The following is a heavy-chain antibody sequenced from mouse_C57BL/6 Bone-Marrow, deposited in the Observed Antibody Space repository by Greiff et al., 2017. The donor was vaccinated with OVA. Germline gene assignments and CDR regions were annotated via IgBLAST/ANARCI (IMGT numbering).Heavy chain of an antibody. J-gene: IGHJ4*01. CDR3: ARQVNYYGSSHYYYAMDY. Sequence: EVKVIESGGGLVQPGGSLKLSCAASGIDFSRYWMSWVRRAPGKGLEWIGEINPDSSTINYAPSLKDKFIISRDNAKNTLYLQMSKVRSEDTALYYCARQVNYYGSSHYYYAMDYWVQGTSVTVSS. D-gene: IGHD1-1*01. V-gene: IGHV4-1*01. CDR1: GIDFSRYW. CDR2: INPDSSTI.